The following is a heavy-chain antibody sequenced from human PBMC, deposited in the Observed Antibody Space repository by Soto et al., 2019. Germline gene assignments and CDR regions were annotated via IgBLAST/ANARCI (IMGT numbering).Heavy chain of an antibody. CDR1: GYTFFTYD. Sequence: GASVKVSCKASGYTFFTYDISWVRQAPGQGLEWMGWISTYSGDTKYAQKFQGRVTMTTDTSTSTAYMELRSLRSDDTAVYYCARGAFCGGAPGCRDMDVWGQGTTVTVSS. J-gene: IGHJ6*02. V-gene: IGHV1-18*01. CDR2: ISTYSGDT. CDR3: ARGAFCGGAPGCRDMDV. D-gene: IGHD2-21*01.